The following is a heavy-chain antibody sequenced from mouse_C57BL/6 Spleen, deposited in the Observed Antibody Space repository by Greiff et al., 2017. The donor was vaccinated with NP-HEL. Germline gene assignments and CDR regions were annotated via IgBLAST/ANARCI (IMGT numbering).Heavy chain of an antibody. D-gene: IGHD1-1*01. J-gene: IGHJ2*01. CDR3: ARVLYYYGSSLDY. CDR2: IWSGGST. CDR1: GFSLTSYG. V-gene: IGHV2-2*01. Sequence: VKVEESGPGLVQPSQSLSITCTVSGFSLTSYGVHWVRQSPGKGLEWLGVIWSGGSTDYNAAFISRLSISKDNSKSQVFFKMNSLQADDTAIYYCARVLYYYGSSLDYWGQGTTLTVSS.